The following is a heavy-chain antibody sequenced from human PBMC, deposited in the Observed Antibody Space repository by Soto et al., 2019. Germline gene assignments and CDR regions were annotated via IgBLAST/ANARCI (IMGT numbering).Heavy chain of an antibody. J-gene: IGHJ5*02. Sequence: EVQLVESGGGLVKPGGSLRLSCAASGFTFNTYTMNWVRQAPGKGLEWVSSITTSSIYKYYADSVKGRFTISRDNAKNSLSLQMNSLRAEDTAVYFCARENYNSSGYYDDGRWFGPWGQGTLVTVSS. CDR2: ITTSSIYK. CDR1: GFTFNTYT. D-gene: IGHD3-22*01. V-gene: IGHV3-21*02. CDR3: ARENYNSSGYYDDGRWFGP.